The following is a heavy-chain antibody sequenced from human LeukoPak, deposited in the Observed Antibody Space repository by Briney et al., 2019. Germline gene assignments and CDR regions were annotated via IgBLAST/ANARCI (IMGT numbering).Heavy chain of an antibody. D-gene: IGHD1-26*01. CDR3: ARDRIVGTSNGMDV. Sequence: GGSLRLSCADSAFTFSSYSMNWVRQAPGKGLEWVSSISSSSSYIYYADSVKGRFTISRDNAKNSLYLQMNSLRAEDTAVYYCARDRIVGTSNGMDVWGQGTTVTVSS. CDR1: AFTFSSYS. V-gene: IGHV3-21*01. CDR2: ISSSSSYI. J-gene: IGHJ6*02.